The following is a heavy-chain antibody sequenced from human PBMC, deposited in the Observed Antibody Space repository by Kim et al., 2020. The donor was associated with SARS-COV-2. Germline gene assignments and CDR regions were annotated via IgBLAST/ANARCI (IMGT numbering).Heavy chain of an antibody. Sequence: SETLSLTCAVSGGSISSSNWWSWVRQPPGKGLEWIGEIYHSGSTNYNPSLKSRVTISVDKSKNQFSLKLSSVTAADTAVYYCARGGQQLVRGDYYYYGMDVWGQGTTVTVSS. J-gene: IGHJ6*02. CDR2: IYHSGST. D-gene: IGHD6-13*01. CDR3: ARGGQQLVRGDYYYYGMDV. CDR1: GGSISSSNW. V-gene: IGHV4-4*02.